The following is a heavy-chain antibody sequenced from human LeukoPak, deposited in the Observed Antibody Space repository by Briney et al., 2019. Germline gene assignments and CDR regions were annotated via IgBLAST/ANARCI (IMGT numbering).Heavy chain of an antibody. CDR3: ARQRPEQWLIPYYFDY. V-gene: IGHV4-34*01. CDR2: INHSGST. Sequence: SETLSLTCAVYGGSFSGYYWSWIRQPPGKGLEWIGEINHSGSTNYNPSLKSRVTISVDTSKNQFSLKLSSVTAADTAVYYCARQRPEQWLIPYYFDYWGQGTLVSVSS. CDR1: GGSFSGYY. D-gene: IGHD6-19*01. J-gene: IGHJ4*02.